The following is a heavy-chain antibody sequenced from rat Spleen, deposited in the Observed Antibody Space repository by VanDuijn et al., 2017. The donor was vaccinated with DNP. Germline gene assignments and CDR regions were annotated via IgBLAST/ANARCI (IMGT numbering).Heavy chain of an antibody. CDR3: TRHRTIMPYYYSMDA. Sequence: EVQLVESGGGLVQPGRSLKLSCAVSGITFSDHNMAWVRQAPKKGLEWVATISSDGSDTYYRDSVKGRFTISRDNAKSTLYLQVNSLRSEDTATYYCTRHRTIMPYYYSMDAWGQGASVTVSS. V-gene: IGHV5-7*01. CDR1: GITFSDHN. CDR2: ISSDGSDT. J-gene: IGHJ4*01. D-gene: IGHD1-12*01.